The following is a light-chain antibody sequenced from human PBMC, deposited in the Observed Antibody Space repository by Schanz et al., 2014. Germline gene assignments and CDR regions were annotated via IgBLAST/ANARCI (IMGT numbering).Light chain of an antibody. Sequence: EIVLTQSPATLSLSPGERATLSCRASQSVSRYLAWYQQQPGQAPRLLIYGASNRAPGIPARFSGSGSGTDFTLPISSLEPEDFAVYYGQQRSNWLITFGQGTRLDIK. CDR1: QSVSRY. CDR3: QQRSNWLIT. CDR2: GAS. V-gene: IGKV3-11*01. J-gene: IGKJ5*01.